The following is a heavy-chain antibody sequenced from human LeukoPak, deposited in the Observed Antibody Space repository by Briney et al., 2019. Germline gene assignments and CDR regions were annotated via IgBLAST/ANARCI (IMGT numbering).Heavy chain of an antibody. CDR3: ARDGAEFTRREAGWFDL. V-gene: IGHV3-7*01. CDR1: GFTFSSYW. Sequence: GGSLRLSCAASGFTFSSYWMSWVRQAPGKGLEWVANIKQDGSEKYYVDSVKGRFTISRDNAKNSLYLQMNSLRAEDTAVYYCARDGAEFTRREAGWFDLWGQGTLVTVSS. CDR2: IKQDGSEK. J-gene: IGHJ5*02. D-gene: IGHD3-10*01.